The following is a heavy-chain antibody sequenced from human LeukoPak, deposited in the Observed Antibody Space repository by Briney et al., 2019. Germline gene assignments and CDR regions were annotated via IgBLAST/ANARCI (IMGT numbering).Heavy chain of an antibody. CDR1: GYTFTSYD. Sequence: ASVTVSCTASGYTFTSYDINWVRQAPGQGLEWMGWMNPNRRNTGYAQKFQGRVTITRNTSISTAYMELSSLRSEDTAVYYCARGRGRYFDWLISRRSGIKNWFDPWGQGTLVTVSS. V-gene: IGHV1-8*03. CDR2: MNPNRRNT. J-gene: IGHJ5*02. CDR3: ARGRGRYFDWLISRRSGIKNWFDP. D-gene: IGHD3-9*01.